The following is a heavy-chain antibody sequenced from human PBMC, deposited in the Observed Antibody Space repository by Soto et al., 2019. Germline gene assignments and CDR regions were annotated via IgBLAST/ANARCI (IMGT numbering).Heavy chain of an antibody. CDR3: ATYCSGTCPPGPWN. CDR1: GYTFTSYY. Sequence: QVQLVQSGAEVKKPGASVKVSCKASGYTFTSYYMHWVRQAPGQGLEWMGIINPGGGSTSYAQKFQGRVTMTRDTSTSTIYMEVSSLRSEDTAVYYCATYCSGTCPPGPWNWGQGTMVTVSS. V-gene: IGHV1-46*03. J-gene: IGHJ3*01. CDR2: INPGGGST. D-gene: IGHD2-2*01.